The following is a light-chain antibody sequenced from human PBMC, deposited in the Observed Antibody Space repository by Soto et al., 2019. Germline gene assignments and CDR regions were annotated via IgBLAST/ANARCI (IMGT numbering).Light chain of an antibody. V-gene: IGKV3-20*01. CDR3: QQYGSSPIT. CDR2: GAS. CDR1: QSVSNNY. Sequence: EIVLAQSPGTLSLSPGERATLSCRASQSVSNNYLAWYQQKPGQAPRLLIYGASSRATGIPDRFSGSGSGTDFTLTISRLAPEDFAVYYCQQYGSSPITFGQGTLLEIK. J-gene: IGKJ5*01.